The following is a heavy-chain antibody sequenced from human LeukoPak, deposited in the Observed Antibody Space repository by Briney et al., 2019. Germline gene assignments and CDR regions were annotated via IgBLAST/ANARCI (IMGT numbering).Heavy chain of an antibody. CDR3: VKGSSLLRFLEWLSAPYFDY. J-gene: IGHJ4*02. Sequence: QAGGSLRLSCAASGFTFSSYAMSWVRQAPGKGLEWVSAISGSGGSTYYADSVKGRFTISRDNSKNTLYLQMNSLRAEDTAVYYCVKGSSLLRFLEWLSAPYFDYWGQGTLVTVS. D-gene: IGHD3-3*01. V-gene: IGHV3-23*01. CDR2: ISGSGGST. CDR1: GFTFSSYA.